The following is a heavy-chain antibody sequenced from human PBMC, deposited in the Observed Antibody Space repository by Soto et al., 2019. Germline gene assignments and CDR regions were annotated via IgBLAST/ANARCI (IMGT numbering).Heavy chain of an antibody. Sequence: QLQLQESGPGLVKSSETVSLTCTVSGVSISSKSDYWGWIRQSPGKGLEWLGSILYSGSTYYNPSLRSRVTLSVDTSKNQFSLRLRSVTAADTAVYYCARQGVLTGYYIRPTGIDPWGQGTLVTVSS. CDR1: GVSISSKSDY. V-gene: IGHV4-39*01. CDR2: ILYSGST. J-gene: IGHJ5*02. D-gene: IGHD3-9*01. CDR3: ARQGVLTGYYIRPTGIDP.